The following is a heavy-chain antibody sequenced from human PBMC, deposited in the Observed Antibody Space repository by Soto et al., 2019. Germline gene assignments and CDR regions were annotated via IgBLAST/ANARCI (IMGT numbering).Heavy chain of an antibody. Sequence: QVQLVQSGAEVEKPGASMKVSCKASGYTFTSYDINWVRQATGQGLEWMGWMNPNSGSTAYAQKFQGRVTMTRNTSINTAYMELSSLRSEDTAVYYCARGLKFVVAPTATRKVHYSMDVWGKGTAVTVSS. D-gene: IGHD2-2*01. CDR3: ARGLKFVVAPTATRKVHYSMDV. J-gene: IGHJ6*04. CDR1: GYTFTSYD. CDR2: MNPNSGST. V-gene: IGHV1-8*01.